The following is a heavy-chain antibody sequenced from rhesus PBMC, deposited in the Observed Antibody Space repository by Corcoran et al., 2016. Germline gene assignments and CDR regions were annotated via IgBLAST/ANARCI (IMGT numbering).Heavy chain of an antibody. CDR1: GASISSYW. V-gene: IGHV4-80*01. CDR3: ARGVGASGISGWF. Sequence: QVQLQESGPGLVKPSETLSLTCAVSGASISSYWCSWISQPPGKGLEWVGETRGAGGRTYYNPSLRSRVPISKDASNNLFSRKRTSVTAADTAVYYCARGVGASGISGWFWGQGVLVTVSS. CDR2: TRGAGGRT. D-gene: IGHD6-31*01. J-gene: IGHJ4*01.